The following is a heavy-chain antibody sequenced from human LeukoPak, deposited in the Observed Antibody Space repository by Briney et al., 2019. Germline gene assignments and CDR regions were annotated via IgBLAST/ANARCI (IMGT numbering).Heavy chain of an antibody. CDR2: ISSSSSTI. CDR1: GFTFSSYS. V-gene: IGHV3-48*02. J-gene: IGHJ4*02. CDR3: ARDGGPLAYCGGDCYSVLSFFDY. D-gene: IGHD2-21*02. Sequence: GGSLRLSCAASGFTFSSYSMNWVRQAPGKGLEWVSYISSSSSTIYYADSVKGRFTISRDNAKNSLYLQMNSLRDEDTAVYYCARDGGPLAYCGGDCYSVLSFFDYWGQGTLVTASS.